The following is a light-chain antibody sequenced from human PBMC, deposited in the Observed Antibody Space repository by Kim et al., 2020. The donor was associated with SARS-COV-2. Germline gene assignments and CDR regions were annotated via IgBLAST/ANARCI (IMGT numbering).Light chain of an antibody. Sequence: VSPGDRATLSCRASQSVSRYLAWYQQKAGQAPRLLIYDASNRATGIPARFSGSGSGTDFTLTISSLEPEDFAVYYCQQRTNWPLTFGGGTKVDIK. V-gene: IGKV3-11*01. J-gene: IGKJ4*01. CDR1: QSVSRY. CDR3: QQRTNWPLT. CDR2: DAS.